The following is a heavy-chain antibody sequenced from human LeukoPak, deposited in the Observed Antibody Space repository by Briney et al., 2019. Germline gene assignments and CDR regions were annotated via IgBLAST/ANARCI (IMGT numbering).Heavy chain of an antibody. CDR1: GHSIRSGFY. J-gene: IGHJ4*02. CDR3: ARGDSGWYLGLGFDY. D-gene: IGHD6-19*01. V-gene: IGHV4-38-2*02. CDR2: IYHSGTT. Sequence: PSETLSLTCIVSGHSIRSGFYWGWIRQPPGKGLEWIGSIYHSGTTYYNPSLKSRVTISVDTSKNQFSLKLSSVTAADTAVYYCARGDSGWYLGLGFDYWGQGTLVTVSS.